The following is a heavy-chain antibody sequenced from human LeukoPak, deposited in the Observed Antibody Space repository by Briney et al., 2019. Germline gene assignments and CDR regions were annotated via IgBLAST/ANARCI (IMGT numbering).Heavy chain of an antibody. J-gene: IGHJ5*02. CDR3: ARSVRPYYDFWSGYSSDP. D-gene: IGHD3-3*01. CDR2: IYYSGST. V-gene: IGHV4-59*01. CDR1: GGSISSYY. Sequence: SETLSLTCTVSGGSISSYYWSWIRQPPGKGLEWIGYIYYSGSTNYNPSLKSRVTISVDTSKNQFSLKLSSVTAADTAVYYCARSVRPYYDFWSGYSSDPWGQGTLVTVSS.